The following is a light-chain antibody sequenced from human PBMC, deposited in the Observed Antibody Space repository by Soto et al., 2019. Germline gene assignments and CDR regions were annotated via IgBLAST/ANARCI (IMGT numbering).Light chain of an antibody. CDR2: GAS. V-gene: IGKV3-20*01. CDR3: QHYDSSPYT. CDR1: ESLSGSY. J-gene: IGKJ2*01. Sequence: EIVLTQSPGTLSLSPGERVTLSCRASESLSGSYLAWYQQKPGQAPRLLVHGASSRATGIPDRFSGSGSGTDFTLTISRLEPEDFALHYCQHYDSSPYTFGQGTKVDIK.